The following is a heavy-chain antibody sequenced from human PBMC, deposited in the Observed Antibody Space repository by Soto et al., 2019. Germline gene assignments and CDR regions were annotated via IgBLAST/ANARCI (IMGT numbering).Heavy chain of an antibody. V-gene: IGHV1-2*04. CDR3: ARDSNAYYYDSSGYPPYLDV. CDR1: AYTFTGYY. D-gene: IGHD3-22*01. Sequence: ASVKVSCKASAYTFTGYYMHWVRQAPGQGLEWMGWINPNSGGTNYAQKFQGWVTMTRDTSISTAYMELSRLRSDDTAVYYCARDSNAYYYDSSGYPPYLDVWGQGTTVTVSS. J-gene: IGHJ6*02. CDR2: INPNSGGT.